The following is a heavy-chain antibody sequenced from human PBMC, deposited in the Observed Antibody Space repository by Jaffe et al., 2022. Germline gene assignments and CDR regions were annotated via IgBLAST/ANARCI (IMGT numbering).Heavy chain of an antibody. V-gene: IGHV1-46*03. CDR2: INPSGGST. CDR1: GYTFTSYY. Sequence: QVQLVQSGAEVKKPGASVKVSCKASGYTFTSYYMHWVRQAPGQGLEWMGIINPSGGSTSYAQKFQGRVTMTRDTSTSTVYMELSSLRSEDTAVYYCARDLRIWYNWNYVHRYFGYWGQGTLVTVSS. CDR3: ARDLRIWYNWNYVHRYFGY. J-gene: IGHJ4*02. D-gene: IGHD1-7*01.